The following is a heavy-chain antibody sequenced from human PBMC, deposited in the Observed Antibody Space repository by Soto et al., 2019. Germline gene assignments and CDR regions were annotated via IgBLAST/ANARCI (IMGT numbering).Heavy chain of an antibody. CDR3: GRRGGYDVYFWGSPRRVTDY. CDR1: GFTFSSYW. CDR2: IKRGGSEK. V-gene: IGHV3-7*01. Sequence: EVQLVESGGGLVQPGGSLRLSCAASGFTFSSYWMSWVRQSPGKGLEWVANIKRGGSEKYYVDSVKGRFTSSRDNAKNSRHLQMNSLKAEDAPVYYCGRRGGYDVYFWGSPRRVTDYRGQGTLVTGSS. D-gene: IGHD3-16*01. J-gene: IGHJ4*02.